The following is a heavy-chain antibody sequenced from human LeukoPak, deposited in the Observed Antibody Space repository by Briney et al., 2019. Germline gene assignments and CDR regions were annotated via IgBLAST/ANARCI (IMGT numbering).Heavy chain of an antibody. V-gene: IGHV4-30-4*08. CDR3: ARVFEGYYDSSGQNWFDP. D-gene: IGHD3-22*01. Sequence: SQTLSLTCTVSGVSISSGDYYWSWIRQPPGKGLEWIGYIYYSGSTYYNPSLKSRVTISVDPSNNQFSLKLSSVTAADTAVYYCARVFEGYYDSSGQNWFDPWGQGTLVTVSS. CDR1: GVSISSGDYY. J-gene: IGHJ5*02. CDR2: IYYSGST.